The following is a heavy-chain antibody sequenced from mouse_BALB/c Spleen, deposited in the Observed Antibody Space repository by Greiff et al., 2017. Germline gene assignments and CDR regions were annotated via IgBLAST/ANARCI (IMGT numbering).Heavy chain of an antibody. J-gene: IGHJ4*01. CDR2: ISYDGSN. Sequence: VQLQQSGPGLVKPSQSLSLTCSVTGYSITSGYYWNWIRQFPGNKLEWMGYISYDGSNNYNPSLKNRISITRDTSKNQFFLKLNSVTTEDTATYYCARARGNLYYYAMDYWGQGTSVTVSS. D-gene: IGHD2-1*01. CDR3: ARARGNLYYYAMDY. CDR1: GYSITSGYY. V-gene: IGHV3-6*02.